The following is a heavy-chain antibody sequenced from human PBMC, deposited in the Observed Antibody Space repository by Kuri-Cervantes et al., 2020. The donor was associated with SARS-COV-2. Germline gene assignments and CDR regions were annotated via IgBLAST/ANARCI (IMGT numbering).Heavy chain of an antibody. CDR3: ARDAHCGGDCYWLAFDI. Sequence: GESLKISCAASGFTFSSYEMNWVRQAPGKGLEWVSYISSSGSTIYYADSVKGRFTISRDNAKNSLYLQMNSLRAEDTAVYYCARDAHCGGDCYWLAFDIWGQGTMVTVSS. CDR1: GFTFSSYE. J-gene: IGHJ3*02. V-gene: IGHV3-48*03. CDR2: ISSSGSTI. D-gene: IGHD2-21*01.